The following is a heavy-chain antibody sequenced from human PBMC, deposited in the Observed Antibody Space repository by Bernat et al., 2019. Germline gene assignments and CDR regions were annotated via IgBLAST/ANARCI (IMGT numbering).Heavy chain of an antibody. CDR1: GYTFTSYG. CDR3: ARDSTSCYAWEVVCYGMDV. D-gene: IGHD2-2*01. CDR2: ISAYNGNT. Sequence: QVQLVQSGAEVKKPGASVKVSCKASGYTFTSYGISWVRQAPGQGLEWMGWISAYNGNTNYAQKLQGRVTMTTDTSTSTAYMELRSLRSDDTAVYYCARDSTSCYAWEVVCYGMDVWGQGTTVTVSS. J-gene: IGHJ6*02. V-gene: IGHV1-18*01.